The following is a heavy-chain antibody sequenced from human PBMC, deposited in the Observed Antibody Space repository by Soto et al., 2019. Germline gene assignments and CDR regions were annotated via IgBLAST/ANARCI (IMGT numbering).Heavy chain of an antibody. CDR2: ISAYNGNT. CDR1: GYTFTSYG. CDR3: ARVGAYYYDSSGYYEKGY. D-gene: IGHD3-22*01. V-gene: IGHV1-18*01. Sequence: ASVKVSCKASGYTFTSYGISWVRQAPGQGLEWMGWISAYNGNTNYAQKLQGRVTMTTDTSTSTAYMELRSLRSDDTAVYYCARVGAYYYDSSGYYEKGYWGQGTLVTVSS. J-gene: IGHJ4*02.